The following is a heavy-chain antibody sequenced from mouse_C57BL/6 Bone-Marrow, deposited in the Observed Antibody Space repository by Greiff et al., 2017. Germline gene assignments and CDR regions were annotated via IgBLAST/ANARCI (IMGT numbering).Heavy chain of an antibody. V-gene: IGHV1-54*01. Sequence: VQLQQSGAELVRPGTSVKVSCKASGYAFTNYLIEWVKQRPGQGLEWIGVINPGSGGTNYNEKFKGKATLTADKSSSTAYMQLSSLTSEDSAVYFCARSGGSSPYYYAMDYWGQGTSVTVSS. CDR1: GYAFTNYL. CDR2: INPGSGGT. CDR3: ARSGGSSPYYYAMDY. J-gene: IGHJ4*01. D-gene: IGHD1-1*01.